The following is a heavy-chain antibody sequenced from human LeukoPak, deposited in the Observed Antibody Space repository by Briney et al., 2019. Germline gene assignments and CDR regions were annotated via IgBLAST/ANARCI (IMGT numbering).Heavy chain of an antibody. CDR1: GFTFSDYW. Sequence: PGGSLRLSCAASGFTFSDYWMHWVRQAPGKGLEWVAFIRYDGSNKYYADSVKGRFTISRDNSKNTLYLQMNSLRAEDTAVYYCAKIWGTAMVTRKRPPSIDYWGQGTLVTVSS. CDR3: AKIWGTAMVTRKRPPSIDY. V-gene: IGHV3-30*02. D-gene: IGHD5-18*01. CDR2: IRYDGSNK. J-gene: IGHJ4*02.